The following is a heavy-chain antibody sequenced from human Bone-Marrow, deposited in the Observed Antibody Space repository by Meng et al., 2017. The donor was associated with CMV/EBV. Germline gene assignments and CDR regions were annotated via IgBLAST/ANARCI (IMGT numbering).Heavy chain of an antibody. D-gene: IGHD3-3*01. CDR3: AREGPWYYDFWSGYYDYYYGMDV. J-gene: IGHJ6*02. CDR2: ISAYNGNT. Sequence: ASVKVSCKASGYTFTSYGISWVRQAPGQGLEWMGWISAYNGNTNYAQKLQGRVTMTTDTSTSTAYMELRSLRSDDTAVYYCAREGPWYYDFWSGYYDYYYGMDVWGQGTTVTVSS. CDR1: GYTFTSYG. V-gene: IGHV1-18*01.